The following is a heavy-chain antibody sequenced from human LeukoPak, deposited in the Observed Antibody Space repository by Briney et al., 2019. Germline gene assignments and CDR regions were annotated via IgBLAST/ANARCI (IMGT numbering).Heavy chain of an antibody. CDR3: AKDSSSDGSGDNDAFDI. V-gene: IGHV3-30*02. CDR1: GFIFSNYG. D-gene: IGHD3-10*01. J-gene: IGHJ3*02. Sequence: GGSLRLSCAASGFIFSNYGMHWVRQTPGKGLEWVAFIRYDGSNKYYADSVKGRFTISRDNSKNTLYLQMNSLRAEDTAVYYCAKDSSSDGSGDNDAFDIWGQGTMVTVSS. CDR2: IRYDGSNK.